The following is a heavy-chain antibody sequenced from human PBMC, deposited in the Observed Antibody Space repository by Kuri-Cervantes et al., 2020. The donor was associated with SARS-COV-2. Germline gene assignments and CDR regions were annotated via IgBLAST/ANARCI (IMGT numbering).Heavy chain of an antibody. V-gene: IGHV3-30*18. D-gene: IGHD1-26*01. J-gene: IGHJ6*02. CDR1: GFAFRSYG. CDR3: AKDLREWERFYFYGMDV. CDR2: TSFDENNK. Sequence: LSLTCAASGFAFRSYGMHWVRQAPGKGLEWVAVTSFDENNKRYADSVKGRFSISRDNSKNTLYLQMNSLKVEDTAVYYCAKDLREWERFYFYGMDVWGQGTTVTVSS.